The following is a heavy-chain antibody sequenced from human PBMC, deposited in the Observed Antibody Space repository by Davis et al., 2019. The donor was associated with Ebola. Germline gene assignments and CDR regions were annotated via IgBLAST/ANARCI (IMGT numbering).Heavy chain of an antibody. D-gene: IGHD1-14*01. V-gene: IGHV3-33*01. J-gene: IGHJ3*02. CDR1: RFTFSSYG. Sequence: GESLKISCVTSRFTFSSYGMHWARQAPGKGLEWVAAIWSDGTTKHYADSVKGRFTIARDDSKNTLYLQMNSLRADDTAVYYCARDPDLTGTNDAFDIWGQGTVVTVSS. CDR2: IWSDGTTK. CDR3: ARDPDLTGTNDAFDI.